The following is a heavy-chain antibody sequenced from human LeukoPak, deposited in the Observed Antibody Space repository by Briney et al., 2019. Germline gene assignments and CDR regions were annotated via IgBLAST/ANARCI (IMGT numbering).Heavy chain of an antibody. Sequence: GGSLRLSCAASGFTFSSYGMHWVRQAPGKGLEWVAVIWYDGSNKYYADSVKGRFTISRDNSKNTLYLQMNSLRAKDTAVYYCAKRSRSGQIGHFDYWGQGTLVTVSS. D-gene: IGHD3-3*01. J-gene: IGHJ4*02. CDR2: IWYDGSNK. V-gene: IGHV3-33*06. CDR3: AKRSRSGQIGHFDY. CDR1: GFTFSSYG.